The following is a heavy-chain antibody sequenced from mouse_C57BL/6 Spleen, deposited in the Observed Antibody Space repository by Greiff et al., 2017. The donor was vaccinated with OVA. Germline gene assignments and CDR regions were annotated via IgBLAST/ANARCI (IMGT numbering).Heavy chain of an antibody. Sequence: EVQLVESGGGLVQPKGSLKLSCAASGFSFNTYAMNWVRQAPGKGLEWVARIRSKSNNYATYYADSVKDRFTISRDDSESMLYLQMNNLKTEDTAMYYCVRNYYGSRGYAMDYWGQGTSVTVSS. CDR2: IRSKSNNYAT. CDR1: GFSFNTYA. V-gene: IGHV10-1*01. J-gene: IGHJ4*01. D-gene: IGHD1-1*01. CDR3: VRNYYGSRGYAMDY.